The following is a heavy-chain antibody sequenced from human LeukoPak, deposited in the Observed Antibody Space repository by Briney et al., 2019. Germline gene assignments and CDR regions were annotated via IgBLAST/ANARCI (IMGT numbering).Heavy chain of an antibody. Sequence: GGSLRLAGAVFGFTVSTNYMTWVRQAPGKGLEWVSVIYSGGNTYYADSVKGRLIISRDNSKNTVYLQMNSLRAEDTAVYYCARVGFPGTKAPFDYWGQGTLVTVSS. D-gene: IGHD1-1*01. CDR2: IYSGGNT. CDR3: ARVGFPGTKAPFDY. CDR1: GFTVSTNY. V-gene: IGHV3-66*02. J-gene: IGHJ4*02.